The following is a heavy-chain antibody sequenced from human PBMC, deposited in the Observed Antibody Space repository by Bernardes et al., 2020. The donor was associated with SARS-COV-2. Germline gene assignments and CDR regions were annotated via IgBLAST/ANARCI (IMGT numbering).Heavy chain of an antibody. Sequence: GGSLRLSCAASGFTFSHYWMSWIRQAPGRGLEWVANIKHDGSDKYHVDSVKGRFTISRDNAKNSLYLEMNSLRADDTAVYYCVRDPDCGSECCYYGDWGQGTLVAVSS. CDR2: IKHDGSDK. D-gene: IGHD2-21*01. V-gene: IGHV3-7*03. CDR1: GFTFSHYW. J-gene: IGHJ4*02. CDR3: VRDPDCGSECCYYGD.